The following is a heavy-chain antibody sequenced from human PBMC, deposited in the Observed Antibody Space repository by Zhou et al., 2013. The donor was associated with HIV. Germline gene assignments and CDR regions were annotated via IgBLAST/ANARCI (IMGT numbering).Heavy chain of an antibody. CDR3: ARDPAYCSGGSCYYFDY. CDR2: INPNSGGT. Sequence: QVQLVQSGAEVKKPGASVKVSCKTSGYTFTDYYMHWVRQAPGQGLEWMGWINPNSGGTNYAQKFQGRVTMTRDTSISTAYMELSRLRSDDTAVYYCARDPAYCSGGSCYYFDYWGQGTLVIVSS. V-gene: IGHV1-2*02. J-gene: IGHJ4*02. D-gene: IGHD2-15*01. CDR1: GYTFTDYY.